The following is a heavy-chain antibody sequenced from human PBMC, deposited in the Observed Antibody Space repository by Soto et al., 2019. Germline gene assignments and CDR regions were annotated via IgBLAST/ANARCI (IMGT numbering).Heavy chain of an antibody. J-gene: IGHJ6*02. CDR3: VRDRYCSSTSCYSGRGMDV. Sequence: ASVKVSCKASGYTFTSYYMHWVRQAPGQGLEWMGIINPSGGSTSYAQKFQGRVTMTRDTSTSTVYMELSSLRSEDTAVYYCVRDRYCSSTSCYSGRGMDVWGQGTTVTVSS. CDR1: GYTFTSYY. D-gene: IGHD2-2*02. V-gene: IGHV1-46*01. CDR2: INPSGGST.